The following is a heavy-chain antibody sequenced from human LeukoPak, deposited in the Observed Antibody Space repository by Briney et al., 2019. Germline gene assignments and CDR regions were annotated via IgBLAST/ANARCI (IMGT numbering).Heavy chain of an antibody. Sequence: SETLSLTCTVSGGSISSYYWSWIRQPPWKGQEWIGYIYYSGSTNYNRSLKSRVTISVDTSKNQFSLKLSSVTAADTAVYYCARARYSSSWACDYWGQGTLVTVSS. D-gene: IGHD6-13*01. J-gene: IGHJ4*02. CDR1: GGSISSYY. CDR3: ARARYSSSWACDY. V-gene: IGHV4-59*01. CDR2: IYYSGST.